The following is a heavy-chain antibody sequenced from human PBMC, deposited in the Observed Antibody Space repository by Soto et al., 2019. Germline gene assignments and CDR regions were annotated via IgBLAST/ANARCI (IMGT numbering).Heavy chain of an antibody. CDR1: GGSFSGYY. V-gene: IGHV4-34*01. CDR3: ARRDRKVATATFDY. CDR2: INHSGST. Sequence: QVQLQQWGAGLLKPSETLSLTCAVYGGSFSGYYWSWIRQPPGKGLEWIGEINHSGSTNYNPSLKSRVTISVDTSKNQFSLKLSSVTAADTAVYYCARRDRKVATATFDYWGQGTLVTVSS. J-gene: IGHJ4*02. D-gene: IGHD5-12*01.